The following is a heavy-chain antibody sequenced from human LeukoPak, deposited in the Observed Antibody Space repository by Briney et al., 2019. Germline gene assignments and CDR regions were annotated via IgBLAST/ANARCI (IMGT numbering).Heavy chain of an antibody. J-gene: IGHJ4*02. CDR1: GFTFSSYA. V-gene: IGHV3-23*01. Sequence: HPGGSLRLSCAASGFTFSSYAMSWVRQAPGKGLEWVSAITGSGGLSYYADSVEGRFTISRDNSKDTLFLQMNSLRVEDTAIYYCAKENPDTAKASDYWGQGTLVTVSS. CDR2: ITGSGGLS. CDR3: AKENPDTAKASDY.